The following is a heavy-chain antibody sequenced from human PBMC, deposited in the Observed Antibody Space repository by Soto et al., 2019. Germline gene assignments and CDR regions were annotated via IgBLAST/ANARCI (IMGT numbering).Heavy chain of an antibody. V-gene: IGHV1-3*01. D-gene: IGHD3-9*01. CDR2: INAGNGNT. CDR3: ARDQWSRYDILTGYTDY. J-gene: IGHJ4*02. CDR1: GYTFTSYA. Sequence: ASVKVSCKASGYTFTSYAMHWVRQAPGQRLEWMGWINAGNGNTKYSQKFQGRVTITRDTSASTAYMELRSLRSDDTAVYYCARDQWSRYDILTGYTDYWGQGTLVTVSS.